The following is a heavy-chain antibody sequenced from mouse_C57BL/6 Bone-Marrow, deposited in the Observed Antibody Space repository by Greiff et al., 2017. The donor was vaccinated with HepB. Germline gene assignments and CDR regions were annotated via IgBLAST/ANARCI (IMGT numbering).Heavy chain of an antibody. CDR3: AKALNYYAMDY. CDR2: IDPSDSET. CDR1: GYTFTSYW. V-gene: IGHV1-52*01. J-gene: IGHJ4*01. Sequence: QVQLKQPGAELVRPGSSVKLSCKASGYTFTSYWMHWVKQRPIQGLEWIGNIDPSDSETNYNQKFKDKATLTVDKSSSTAYMQLSSLTSEDSAVYCCAKALNYYAMDYWGQGTSVTVSS.